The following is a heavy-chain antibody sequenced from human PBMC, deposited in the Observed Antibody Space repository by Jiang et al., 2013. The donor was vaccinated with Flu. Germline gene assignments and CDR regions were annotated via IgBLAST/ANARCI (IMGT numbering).Heavy chain of an antibody. J-gene: IGHJ4*02. V-gene: IGHV4-4*02. CDR1: GGSISTSNW. Sequence: GLVKPSQTLSLTCTVSGGSISTSNWWSWVRQPPGKGLEWIGEIYHSGSTNYNPSLKSRVTISVDKSKNQFSLKLSSVTAADTAVYYCARVGSEVRGVNGFDYWGQGTLVTVSS. CDR3: ARVGSEVRGVNGFDY. CDR2: IYHSGST. D-gene: IGHD3-10*01.